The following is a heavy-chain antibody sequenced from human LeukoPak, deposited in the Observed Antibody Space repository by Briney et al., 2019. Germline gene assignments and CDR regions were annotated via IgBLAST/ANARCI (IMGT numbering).Heavy chain of an antibody. Sequence: SETLSLTCTVSGGSISSYYWSWIRQPPGKGLEWIGYIYYSGSTNYNPSLKSRVTISVDTSKNQFSLKLSSVTAADTAVYYCARESFFGGVIAEYFDYWGQGTLVTVSS. CDR1: GGSISSYY. CDR3: ARESFFGGVIAEYFDY. CDR2: IYYSGST. J-gene: IGHJ4*02. D-gene: IGHD3-16*02. V-gene: IGHV4-59*01.